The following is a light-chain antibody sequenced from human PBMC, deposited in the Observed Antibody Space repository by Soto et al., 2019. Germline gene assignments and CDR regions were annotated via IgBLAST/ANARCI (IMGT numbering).Light chain of an antibody. V-gene: IGKV3-20*01. J-gene: IGKJ1*01. CDR2: GAS. CDR1: QSVSSNY. CDR3: QQYGSSPRT. Sequence: EIVLTQSPGTLSLSPGERATLSCRASQSVSSNYLAWYQQKPGQAPRLLIYGASIRATGLPDRFSGSGSGTDFTLTISRLEPEDFAVYYCQQYGSSPRTFGQGTKVDIK.